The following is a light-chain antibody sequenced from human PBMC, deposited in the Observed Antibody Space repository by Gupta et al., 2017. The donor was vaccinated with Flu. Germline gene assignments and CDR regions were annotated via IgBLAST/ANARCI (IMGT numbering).Light chain of an antibody. Sequence: ERVILSCRASQSVSSKVAWYQHRPGQAPRLLIYDASTRARGIPDKFIGSGSWTAFTLTMSSLQSEDFALYYCQQYYNWPPLTFGGGTKVEVK. CDR1: QSVSSK. CDR3: QQYYNWPPLT. J-gene: IGKJ4*01. CDR2: DAS. V-gene: IGKV3-15*01.